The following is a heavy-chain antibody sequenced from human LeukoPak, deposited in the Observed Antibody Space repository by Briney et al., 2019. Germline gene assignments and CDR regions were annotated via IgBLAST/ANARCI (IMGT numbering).Heavy chain of an antibody. CDR1: GGTFSSYA. Sequence: GASVKVSCKASGGTFSSYAISWVRQAPGQGLEWMGGIIPIFGTANYAQKFQGRVTITTDESTSTAYMELSSLRSGDTAVYYCAGGYYYYYYMDVWGKGTTVTVSS. V-gene: IGHV1-69*05. CDR3: AGGYYYYYYMDV. J-gene: IGHJ6*03. CDR2: IIPIFGTA.